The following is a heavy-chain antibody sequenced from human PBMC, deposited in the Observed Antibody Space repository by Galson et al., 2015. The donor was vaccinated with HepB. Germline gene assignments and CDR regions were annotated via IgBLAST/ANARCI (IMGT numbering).Heavy chain of an antibody. Sequence: ETLSLTCTVSGGSISSSSYYWGWIRQPPGKGLEWIGSIYYSGCTYYNPSLKSRVTISVDTSKNQFSLKLSSVTAADPTVYYCARIGGGYDFWSGRYYYYMDVWGKGTTVTVPS. D-gene: IGHD3-3*01. J-gene: IGHJ6*03. CDR2: IYYSGCT. CDR1: GGSISSSSYY. V-gene: IGHV4-39*01. CDR3: ARIGGGYDFWSGRYYYYMDV.